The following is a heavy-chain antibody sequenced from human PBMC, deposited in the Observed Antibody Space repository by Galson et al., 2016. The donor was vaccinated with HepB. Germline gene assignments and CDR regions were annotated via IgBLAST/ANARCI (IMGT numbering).Heavy chain of an antibody. J-gene: IGHJ6*03. Sequence: TLSLTCTVSGGSIASGDYYWTWIRRPAGKGLEWIGRIYTNGNTKYNSSLASRATLSIDVARNQFSLKLASVTAADTAVYYCARGTYSGRSFYYYLAVWGKGTAVTVSS. CDR3: ARGTYSGRSFYYYLAV. CDR2: IYTNGNT. V-gene: IGHV4-61*02. D-gene: IGHD1-26*01. CDR1: GGSIASGDYY.